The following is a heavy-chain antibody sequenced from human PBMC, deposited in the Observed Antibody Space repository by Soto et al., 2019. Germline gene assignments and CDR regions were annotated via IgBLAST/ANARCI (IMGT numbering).Heavy chain of an antibody. Sequence: LRLSCAASGFSFRTTWMAWVRQAPGKGLEWVGRIKSKSAGETTYYADPVKGRFTISRDNSKNTVYLEMNSLKSDDTAVYYCAKERIGIQGRFDSWGPGTLVTVSS. D-gene: IGHD1-1*01. CDR3: AKERIGIQGRFDS. J-gene: IGHJ4*02. V-gene: IGHV3-15*01. CDR1: GFSFRTTW. CDR2: IKSKSAGETT.